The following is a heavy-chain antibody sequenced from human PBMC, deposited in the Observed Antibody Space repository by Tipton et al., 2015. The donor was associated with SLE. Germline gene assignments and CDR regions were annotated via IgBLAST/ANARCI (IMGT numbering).Heavy chain of an antibody. D-gene: IGHD3-22*01. CDR2: IYYFKNT. J-gene: IGHJ4*02. Sequence: TLSLTCTVSGGSICSSSYSWGWVRLPPGKGLEWIGTIYYFKNTYYNPSLKSRVSISVDTSKNQFSLTLNSVTAADTAVYFCARQPYYESPFDYWGQGTLVTVSS. V-gene: IGHV4-39*01. CDR1: GGSICSSSYS. CDR3: ARQPYYESPFDY.